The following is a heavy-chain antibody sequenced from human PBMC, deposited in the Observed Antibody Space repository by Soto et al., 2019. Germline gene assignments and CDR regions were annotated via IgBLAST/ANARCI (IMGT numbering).Heavy chain of an antibody. Sequence: AAMVKLAYRVSGSTCSGYDNSWPRQAPGHGHDWTGVTIAIIGPTNYAQKFQGRVTITADESTRTGYMELSSLRSEDTAVYYCLRDRRWISSGSNVLRFGHWCQTPLVTDP. J-gene: IGHJ5*02. CDR3: LRDRRWISSGSNVLRFGHWCQTPLVTDP. CDR2: TIAIIGPT. D-gene: IGHD3-9*01. CDR1: GSTCSGYD. V-gene: IGHV1-69*01.